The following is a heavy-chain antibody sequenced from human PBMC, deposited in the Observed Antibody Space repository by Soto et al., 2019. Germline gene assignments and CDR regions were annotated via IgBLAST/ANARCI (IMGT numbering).Heavy chain of an antibody. D-gene: IGHD5-18*01. CDR3: ARGKTWIQLWSTFDY. CDR1: GGSFSGYY. CDR2: INHSGST. J-gene: IGHJ4*02. V-gene: IGHV4-34*01. Sequence: NPSETLSLTCAVYGGSFSGYYCSWMRQPPGKGLEWIGEINHSGSTNYNPSLKSRVTISVDTSKNQFSLKLSSVTAADTAVYYCARGKTWIQLWSTFDYWGQGTLVTSPQ.